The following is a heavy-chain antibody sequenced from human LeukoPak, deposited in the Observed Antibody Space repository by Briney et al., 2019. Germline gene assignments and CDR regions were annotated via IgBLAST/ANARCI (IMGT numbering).Heavy chain of an antibody. CDR2: ISGSGGST. CDR1: GFRFNTFW. J-gene: IGHJ4*02. Sequence: GGSLRLSCAASGFRFNTFWMSWVRQAPGKGLEWVSAISGSGGSTYYADSVKGRFTISRDNSKNTLYLQMNSLRAEDTAAYYCARSGLNRFDYWGQGTLVTVSS. CDR3: ARSGLNRFDY. D-gene: IGHD2-15*01. V-gene: IGHV3-23*01.